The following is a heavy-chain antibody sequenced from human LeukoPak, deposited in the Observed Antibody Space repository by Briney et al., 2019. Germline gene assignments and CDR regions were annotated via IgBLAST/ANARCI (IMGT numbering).Heavy chain of an antibody. CDR2: ISAYNGNT. V-gene: IGHV1-18*01. CDR3: ARDHIAVAGNAAFDI. J-gene: IGHJ3*02. D-gene: IGHD6-19*01. Sequence: GASVKVSCKASGYTFTSYGISWVRRAPGQGVEWRGWISAYNGNTNYAQKLQGRVTMTTDTSTSTAYMELRSLRSDDTAVYYCARDHIAVAGNAAFDIWGQGTMVTVSS. CDR1: GYTFTSYG.